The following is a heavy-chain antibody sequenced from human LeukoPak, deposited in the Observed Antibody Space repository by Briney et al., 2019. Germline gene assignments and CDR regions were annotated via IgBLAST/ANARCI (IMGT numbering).Heavy chain of an antibody. CDR1: GYTFTSYG. V-gene: IGHV1-18*04. CDR3: AGFLGYYYGSGSWFDP. J-gene: IGHJ5*02. CDR2: ISAYNGNT. Sequence: ASVKVSCKASGYTFTSYGISLVRQAPGQGLEWMGLISAYNGNTNYAQKLQGRVTMTTDTSTSTAYMELRSLRSDDTAVYYCAGFLGYYYGSGSWFDPWGQGTLVTVSS. D-gene: IGHD3-10*01.